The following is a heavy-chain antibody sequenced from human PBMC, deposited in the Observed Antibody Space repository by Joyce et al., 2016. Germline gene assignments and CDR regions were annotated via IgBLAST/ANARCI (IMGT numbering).Heavy chain of an antibody. CDR1: GGTFITYN. D-gene: IGHD7-27*01. CDR3: AWGKY. CDR2: ISPTFDTT. V-gene: IGHV1-69*01. J-gene: IGHJ4*02. Sequence: QVKLVQSGAEVLKPGSSVKVSCKASGGTFITYNVNWVRQAPGQGLEWMGGISPTFDTTEYAQRFQGRVTITADESPDTVYMGLSSLRSEDTALYYCAWGKYWGQGTLVTVSS.